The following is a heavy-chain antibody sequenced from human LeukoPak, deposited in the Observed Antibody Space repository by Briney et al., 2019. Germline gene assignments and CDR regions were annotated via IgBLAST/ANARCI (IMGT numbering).Heavy chain of an antibody. D-gene: IGHD6-13*01. CDR2: ISYDGSNK. J-gene: IGHJ4*02. Sequence: GGSLRLSCAASGFTFSSYGMHWVRQAPGKGLEWVAVISYDGSNKYYADSVKGRFTISRDNSKNTLYLQMSSLRAEDTAVYYCAKDGPGIAAAAIDYWGQGTLVTVSS. CDR1: GFTFSSYG. V-gene: IGHV3-30*18. CDR3: AKDGPGIAAAAIDY.